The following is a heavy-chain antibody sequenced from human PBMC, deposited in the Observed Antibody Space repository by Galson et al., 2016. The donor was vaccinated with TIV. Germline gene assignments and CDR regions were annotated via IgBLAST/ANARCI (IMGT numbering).Heavy chain of an antibody. CDR3: ARSGDYNCYYYYMDV. CDR1: GYDFTSCA. Sequence: SVKVSCKASGYDFTSCAINWVRHAPGQGLQWLGWINTRNGHPTYAQGFTGRFVFSLDTSVSTAYLQISSLTADDTAIYYCARSGDYNCYYYYMDVWAKGTTVTVSS. V-gene: IGHV7-4-1*02. J-gene: IGHJ6*03. D-gene: IGHD4-17*01. CDR2: INTRNGHP.